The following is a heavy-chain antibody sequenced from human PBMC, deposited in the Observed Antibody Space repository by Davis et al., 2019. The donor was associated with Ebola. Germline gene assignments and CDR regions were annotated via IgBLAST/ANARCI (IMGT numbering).Heavy chain of an antibody. D-gene: IGHD6-19*01. CDR1: GYSINSGYY. CDR3: ARLYRSGWYYFDY. V-gene: IGHV4-38-2*01. CDR2: IDHSGST. Sequence: PGGSLRLSCAVSGYSINSGYYWGWIRQPPGKGLESIGNIDHSGSTYYNPSLKSRVIMSVDTSKNQFSLILSTVTAAYTAIYYCARLYRSGWYYFDYWGQGTLVTVSS. J-gene: IGHJ4*02.